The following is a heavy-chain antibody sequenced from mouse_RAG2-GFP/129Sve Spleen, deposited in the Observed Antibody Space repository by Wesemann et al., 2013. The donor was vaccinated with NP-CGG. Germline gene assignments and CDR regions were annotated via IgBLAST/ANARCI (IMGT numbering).Heavy chain of an antibody. Sequence: EVQLQQSGPELVKPGASMKISCKGFWLLIHCYTMNWVKQSHGKNLEWIGLINPYNGGTSYNQKFKGKATLTVDKSSSTAYMELLSLTSEDSAVYYCARERGDYGSSYNYFDYWGQGTTLTVSS. V-gene: IGHV1-18*01. J-gene: IGHJ2*01. CDR3: ARERGDYGSSYNYFDY. D-gene: IGHD1-1*01. CDR1: LLIHCYT. CDR2: INPYNGGT.